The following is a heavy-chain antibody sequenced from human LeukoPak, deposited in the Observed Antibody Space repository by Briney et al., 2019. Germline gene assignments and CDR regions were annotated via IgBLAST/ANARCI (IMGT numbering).Heavy chain of an antibody. V-gene: IGHV3-72*01. D-gene: IGHD2-2*01. CDR1: GFTFNDHY. CDR2: IRNKANSYTT. J-gene: IGHJ6*02. Sequence: GGSLRLSCAASGFTFNDHYMDWVRQAPGKGLEWVGRIRNKANSYTTQYAASVKRRFSISRDDSKNSLYLQMNSLKIEDTAVYYCAREVVVPAAGNYGMDVWGQGTTVTVSS. CDR3: AREVVVPAAGNYGMDV.